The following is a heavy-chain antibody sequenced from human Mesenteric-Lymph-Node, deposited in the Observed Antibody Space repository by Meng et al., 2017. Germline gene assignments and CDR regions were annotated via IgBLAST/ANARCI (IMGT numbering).Heavy chain of an antibody. CDR3: ARELYSSGWYGES. D-gene: IGHD6-19*01. V-gene: IGHV4-4*07. CDR1: GGSISSYT. J-gene: IGHJ4*02. Sequence: ETLSLTCTVSGGSISSYTWSWIRQTAGKGLEWIGRIYTSGNTDCNPSFKSRVTMSVDTSKNQFSLKLRSVTAADTAVYYCARELYSSGWYGESWGQGTLVTVSS. CDR2: IYTSGNT.